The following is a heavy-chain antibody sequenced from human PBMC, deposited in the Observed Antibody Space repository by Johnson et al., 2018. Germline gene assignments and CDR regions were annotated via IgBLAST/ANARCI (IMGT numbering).Heavy chain of an antibody. CDR3: ARASYYYDSSGYYSGAFEI. CDR1: GFTFSSYS. J-gene: IGHJ3*02. D-gene: IGHD3-22*01. CDR2: ISSNRSYI. Sequence: EVQLVESGGGLVKPGGSLRLSCAASGFTFSSYSMNWVRQSPGKGLEWVSSISSNRSYIFYADSVKGRFTISRDNAKNSLYLQMNSLRAEDTALYHCARASYYYDSSGYYSGAFEIWGQGTMVIVSS. V-gene: IGHV3-21*04.